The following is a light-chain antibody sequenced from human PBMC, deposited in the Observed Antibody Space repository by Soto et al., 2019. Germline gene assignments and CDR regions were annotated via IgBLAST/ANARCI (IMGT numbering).Light chain of an antibody. CDR3: QQLNSFPLT. V-gene: IGKV1-9*01. CDR2: VAS. J-gene: IGKJ4*01. Sequence: IQLTQSPSFLSASIGDRVTITCRASQDFNNYLAWYQQKPGKAPKLLVYVASTLQSGVPSRFSGSGSGTEFTLTISRXQPEDFATYYCQQLNSFPLTFGGGTKVDIK. CDR1: QDFNNY.